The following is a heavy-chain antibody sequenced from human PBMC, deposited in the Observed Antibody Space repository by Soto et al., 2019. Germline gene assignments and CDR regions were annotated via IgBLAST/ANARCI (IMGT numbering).Heavy chain of an antibody. CDR3: ARAEGSGSYYIPLQFGMDV. CDR2: ISSSSSYT. J-gene: IGHJ6*02. D-gene: IGHD3-10*01. V-gene: IGHV3-11*06. CDR1: GFTFSDYY. Sequence: SGGSLRLSCAASGFTFSDYYMSWIRQAPGKGLEWVSYISSSSSYTNYADSVKGRFTISRDNAKNSLYLQMNSLRAEDTAVYYCARAEGSGSYYIPLQFGMDVWGQGTTVTVS.